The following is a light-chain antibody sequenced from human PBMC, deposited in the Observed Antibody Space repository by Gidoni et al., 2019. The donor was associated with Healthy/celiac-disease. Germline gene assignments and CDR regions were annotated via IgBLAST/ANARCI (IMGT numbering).Light chain of an antibody. CDR2: GAS. V-gene: IGKV3-15*01. J-gene: IGKJ4*01. CDR3: QQYNNWHPF. CDR1: PSVSSN. Sequence: EIVMTQSPATLSVSPGERATLSCRASPSVSSNLAWYQQKPGQAPRLLIYGASTRATGIPARFSGSGSGTEFTLTISSLQSEDFAVYYCQQYNNWHPFFGGGTKVEIK.